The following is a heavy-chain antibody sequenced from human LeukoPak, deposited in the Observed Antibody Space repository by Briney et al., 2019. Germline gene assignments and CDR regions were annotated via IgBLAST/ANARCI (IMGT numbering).Heavy chain of an antibody. CDR3: ARVSGLRYFDWLLVY. CDR1: GYSISSGYY. D-gene: IGHD3-9*01. Sequence: PSETLSLTCAVSGYSISSGYYWGWIRQPPGKGLEWIGSIYHSGSTYYNPSLKSRVTISVDTSKNQFSLKLSSVTAADTAVYYCARVSGLRYFDWLLVYWGQGTLVTVSS. J-gene: IGHJ4*02. CDR2: IYHSGST. V-gene: IGHV4-38-2*01.